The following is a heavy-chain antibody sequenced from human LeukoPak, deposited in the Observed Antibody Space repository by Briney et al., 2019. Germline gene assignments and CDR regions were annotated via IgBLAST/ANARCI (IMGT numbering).Heavy chain of an antibody. CDR1: GGSISSYY. V-gene: IGHV4-59*12. D-gene: IGHD4-11*01. Sequence: PSETLSLTCTVSGGSISSYYWSWIRQPPGKGLEWIGYIYYSGSTYYNPSLKSRVTISVDRSKNQFSLKLSSVTAADTAVYYCAREPRGDYSNNFDYWGQGTLVTVSS. J-gene: IGHJ4*02. CDR2: IYYSGST. CDR3: AREPRGDYSNNFDY.